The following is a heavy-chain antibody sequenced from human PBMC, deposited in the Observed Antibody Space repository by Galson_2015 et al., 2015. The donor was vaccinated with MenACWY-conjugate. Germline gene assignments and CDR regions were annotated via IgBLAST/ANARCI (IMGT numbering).Heavy chain of an antibody. CDR3: AGDRDHNGSVAVDSRWPTWCAP. J-gene: IGHJ5*02. CDR2: INAGNGNT. Sequence: SVKVSCKASGYTFTSYAMHWVRQAPGQRLEWMGWINAGNGNTKYSQKFQGRVTMTRDTSASTAYMELSSLRSEDTAVYYCAGDRDHNGSVAVDSRWPTWCAPWFPRSLVTVSS. D-gene: IGHD6-13*01. V-gene: IGHV1-3*01. CDR1: GYTFTSYA.